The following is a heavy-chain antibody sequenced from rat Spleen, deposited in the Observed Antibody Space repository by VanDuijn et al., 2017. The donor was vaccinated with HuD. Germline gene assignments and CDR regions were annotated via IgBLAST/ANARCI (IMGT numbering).Heavy chain of an antibody. CDR3: ARRHYVYTDYFAY. J-gene: IGHJ2*01. CDR2: ISYDGITT. Sequence: EVQLVESDGGLVQPGRSLKLSCAASGFTFSDYYMAWVRQAPTKGLEWVATISYDGITTYYRDSVKGRFTISSENAKSTLYLQMDSLRAEDTATYYCARRHYVYTDYFAYWGQGVMVTVSS. D-gene: IGHD1-6*01. CDR1: GFTFSDYY. V-gene: IGHV5-29*01.